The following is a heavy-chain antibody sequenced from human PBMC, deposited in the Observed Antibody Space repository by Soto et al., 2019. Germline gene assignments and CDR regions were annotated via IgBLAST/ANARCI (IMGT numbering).Heavy chain of an antibody. CDR2: IRGGQGGT. D-gene: IGHD2-21*01. J-gene: IGHJ4*02. CDR1: GLTLNNYG. Sequence: GGSLRLSCAASGLTLNNYGMTWVRQAPGKGLEWVAAIRGGQGGTFYADSVRGRFTISRDNTKSSLFLQMNSLGVEDTAVYYCARGGGGGLFEHWGQGVLVTVSS. V-gene: IGHV3-23*01. CDR3: ARGGGGGLFEH.